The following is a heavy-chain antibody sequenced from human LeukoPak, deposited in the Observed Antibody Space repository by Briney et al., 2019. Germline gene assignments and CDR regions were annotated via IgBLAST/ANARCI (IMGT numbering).Heavy chain of an antibody. Sequence: VTXSFTGSGGTFTIYGSSWGGQARGQGGEWMGEIIPIFGIANYTQKFQGRVRIAVEKDTSKAYMELSSLSSEDTAVYYCAGESHFHLLLLPDYWAQGPLVPVSS. J-gene: IGHJ4*02. CDR3: AGESHFHLLLLPDY. D-gene: IGHD4-11*01. CDR2: IIPIFGIA. CDR1: GGTFTIYG. V-gene: IGHV1-69*17.